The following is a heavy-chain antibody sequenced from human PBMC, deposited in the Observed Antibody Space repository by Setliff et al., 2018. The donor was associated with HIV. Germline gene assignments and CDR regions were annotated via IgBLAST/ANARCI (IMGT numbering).Heavy chain of an antibody. CDR2: INDSGST. CDR1: GGSFSGYY. J-gene: IGHJ3*02. V-gene: IGHV4-34*01. CDR3: ARDLRGDSVPATAAKSFDI. D-gene: IGHD2-21*02. Sequence: SETLSLTCAVYGGSFSGYYWSWIRQPPGKVLEWIGEINDSGSTNNNPSLKSRVAMSVDTSKNQFSLKLSSVTAADTAVYYCARDLRGDSVPATAAKSFDIWGQGTLVTVSS.